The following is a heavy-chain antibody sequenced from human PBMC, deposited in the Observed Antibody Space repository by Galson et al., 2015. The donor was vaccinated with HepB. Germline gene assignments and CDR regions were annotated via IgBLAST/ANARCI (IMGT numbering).Heavy chain of an antibody. Sequence: CAISGDSVYSNSSLWNWIRQSPSRGLEWLGRTYDRSKWNNDSAVSVKSRISITSDPTKNHFSLQLNSVTPEDTAVYFWARLLRLSKGYKSPFDYWCQSTLVTVSS. D-gene: IGHD5-24*01. CDR1: GDSVYSNSSL. V-gene: IGHV6-1*01. J-gene: IGHJ4*02. CDR3: ARLLRLSKGYKSPFDY. CDR2: TYDRSKWNN.